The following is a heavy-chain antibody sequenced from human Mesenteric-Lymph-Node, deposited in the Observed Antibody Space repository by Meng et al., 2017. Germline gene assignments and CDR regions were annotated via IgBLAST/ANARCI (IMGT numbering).Heavy chain of an antibody. CDR1: GGSFSGYY. Sequence: SETLSLTCAVYGGSFSGYYWSWIRQPPGKGLEWIGEINHSGSTNYNPSLKSRVTISVDTSKNQFSLKLSSVTAADTAVYYCASRYNWNDDNWFDPWGQGTLVTVSS. J-gene: IGHJ5*02. CDR2: INHSGST. CDR3: ASRYNWNDDNWFDP. V-gene: IGHV4-34*01. D-gene: IGHD1-20*01.